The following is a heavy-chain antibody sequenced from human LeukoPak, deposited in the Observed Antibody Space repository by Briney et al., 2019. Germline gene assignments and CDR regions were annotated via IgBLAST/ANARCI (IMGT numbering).Heavy chain of an antibody. D-gene: IGHD6-13*01. Sequence: GGSLRLSCAASGFTFSSYWMSWVRQAPGKGLEWVANIKQDGSEKYYVDSVKGRFTISRDNAKNSLYLQMNSLRAEDTAVYYCARLGYTAAAASSSASSPFDYWGKGTLVTVSS. CDR2: IKQDGSEK. V-gene: IGHV3-7*03. CDR3: ARLGYTAAAASSSASSPFDY. CDR1: GFTFSSYW. J-gene: IGHJ4*02.